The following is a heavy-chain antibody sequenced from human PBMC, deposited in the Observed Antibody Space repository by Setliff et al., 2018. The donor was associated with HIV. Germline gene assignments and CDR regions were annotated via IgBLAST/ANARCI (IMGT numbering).Heavy chain of an antibody. J-gene: IGHJ4*02. V-gene: IGHV1-69*10. CDR2: IIPILGIA. CDR3: ARGRSRYFDWLPSTLSYYFDY. CDR1: GGTFSSYA. D-gene: IGHD3-9*01. Sequence: SVKVSCKASGGTFSSYAISWVRQAPGQGLEWMGGIIPILGIANYAQKFQGRVTITADESTSTAYMELSSLRSEDTAVYYCARGRSRYFDWLPSTLSYYFDYWGQGTLVTVSS.